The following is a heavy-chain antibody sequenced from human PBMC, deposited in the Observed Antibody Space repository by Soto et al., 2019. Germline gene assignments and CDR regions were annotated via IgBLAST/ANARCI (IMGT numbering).Heavy chain of an antibody. CDR2: IYTSGST. J-gene: IGHJ2*01. Sequence: SETLSLTCTVSGGSISSYYWSWIRQPAGKGLEWIGRIYTSGSTNYNPSLKSRVTMSVDTSKNQFSLKLSSVTAADTAVYYCARVVVVTFGGVIVARYFDLWGRGTLVTVSS. CDR1: GGSISSYY. D-gene: IGHD3-16*02. CDR3: ARVVVVTFGGVIVARYFDL. V-gene: IGHV4-4*07.